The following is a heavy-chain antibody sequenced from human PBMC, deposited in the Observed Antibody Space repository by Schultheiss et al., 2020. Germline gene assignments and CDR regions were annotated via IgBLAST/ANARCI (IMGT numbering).Heavy chain of an antibody. V-gene: IGHV3-9*01. CDR1: GFTFDDYA. CDR2: ISWNSGSI. CDR3: AKGAVGDYEVHFDY. J-gene: IGHJ4*02. Sequence: GGSLRLSCAASGFTFDDYAMHWVRQAPGKGLEWVSGISWNSGSIGYADSVKGRFTISRDNAKNSLYLQMNSLRAEDTALYYCAKGAVGDYEVHFDYWGQGTLVTVSS. D-gene: IGHD4-17*01.